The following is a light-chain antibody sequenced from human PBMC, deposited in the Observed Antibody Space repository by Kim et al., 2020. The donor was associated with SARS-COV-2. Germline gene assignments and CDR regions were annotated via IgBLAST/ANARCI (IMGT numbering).Light chain of an antibody. J-gene: IGLJ1*01. CDR3: SSHAGSNNFV. Sequence: GQSVTSSCTGTSSDVGGYNFVSWYQQHPGKAPKLMIYEVSKRPSGVPNRFSGSKSGNTASLTVSGLQAEDEADYYCSSHAGSNNFVFGSGTKVTVL. CDR2: EVS. V-gene: IGLV2-8*01. CDR1: SSDVGGYNF.